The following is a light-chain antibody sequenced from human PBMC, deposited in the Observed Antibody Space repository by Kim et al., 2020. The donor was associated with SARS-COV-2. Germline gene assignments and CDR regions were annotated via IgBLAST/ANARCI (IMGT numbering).Light chain of an antibody. J-gene: IGLJ2*01. CDR3: GSRDTTANHVV. Sequence: ALGKTVRITCQGDSLINYYASWYHQKPGQAPILVIFGKNARPSGIPDRFSGSNSGNTASLTITGAQAEDEGDYYCGSRDTTANHVVFGGGTQLTVL. CDR2: GKN. V-gene: IGLV3-19*01. CDR1: SLINYY.